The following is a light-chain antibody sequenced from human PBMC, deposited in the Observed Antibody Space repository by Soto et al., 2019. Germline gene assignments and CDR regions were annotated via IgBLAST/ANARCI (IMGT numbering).Light chain of an antibody. CDR2: NDS. CDR1: STDIGADTY. Sequence: QSALTQPASVSGSPGQSITISCTGTSTDIGADTYVSWYQQHPGTAPKVIIYNDSTRPSGISDRFSGSKSGNSASLTISGLEAEDEADYYCCEYAGGVVVFGGGTKLTVL. V-gene: IGLV2-14*01. CDR3: CEYAGGVVV. J-gene: IGLJ2*01.